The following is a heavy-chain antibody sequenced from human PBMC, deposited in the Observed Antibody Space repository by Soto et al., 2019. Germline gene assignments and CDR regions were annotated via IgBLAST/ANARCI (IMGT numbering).Heavy chain of an antibody. CDR3: AKDKVYSNYQYYFAS. V-gene: IGHV3-9*01. CDR1: GFTFENYA. D-gene: IGHD4-4*01. J-gene: IGHJ4*02. CDR2: ISWKSGSI. Sequence: EVQLVESGGGWVQPGRSLRLSCAASGFTFENYAMHWVRQGPGKGLEWVAGISWKSGSIGYADSVRGRFTISRDKAKNSLYLQMNSLRPEDTALYYCAKDKVYSNYQYYFASWGQGTLVTVSS.